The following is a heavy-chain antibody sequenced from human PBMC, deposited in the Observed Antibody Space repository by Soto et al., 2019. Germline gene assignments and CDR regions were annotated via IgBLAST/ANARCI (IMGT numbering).Heavy chain of an antibody. CDR3: ARSGNYDTLTGPYYYYYYGMDV. Sequence: QVQLVQSGAEVKKPGSSVKVSCKASGGTFSSYTISWVRQAPGQGLEWMGRIIPILGIANYAQKFQGRVTITADKSTSTAYMELSSLRSEDTAVYYCARSGNYDTLTGPYYYYYYGMDVWGQGTTVTVSS. V-gene: IGHV1-69*02. CDR1: GGTFSSYT. J-gene: IGHJ6*02. D-gene: IGHD3-9*01. CDR2: IIPILGIA.